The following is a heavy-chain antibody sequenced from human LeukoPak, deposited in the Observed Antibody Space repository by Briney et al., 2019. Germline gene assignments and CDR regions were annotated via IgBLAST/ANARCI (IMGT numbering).Heavy chain of an antibody. D-gene: IGHD6-19*01. CDR2: ISSSGSTI. CDR3: ARARRSSGWYLPDY. J-gene: IGHJ4*02. CDR1: GFTFSDYY. Sequence: GGSLRLSCAASGFTFSDYYMNWVRQAPGKGLEWVSYISSSGSTIYYANSVQGRFTVSRDNAKNSLYLQMNSLRAEDTAVYYCARARRSSGWYLPDYWGQGTQVTVSS. V-gene: IGHV3-11*04.